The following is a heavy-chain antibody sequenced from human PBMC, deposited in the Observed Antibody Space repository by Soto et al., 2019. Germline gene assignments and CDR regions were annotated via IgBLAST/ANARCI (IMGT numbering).Heavy chain of an antibody. CDR1: GFTFSSYA. CDR3: AKDAETPMTAVTSPLD. Sequence: EVQLLESGGGLVQPGGSLRLSCAASGFTFSSYAMSWVRQAPGKGLEWVSAISGSGGSTYYADSVKGRFTISRDNSKNTRYLQMNSLRAEDTAVYYCAKDAETPMTAVTSPLDWGQGTLVTVSS. CDR2: ISGSGGST. J-gene: IGHJ4*02. V-gene: IGHV3-23*01. D-gene: IGHD4-17*01.